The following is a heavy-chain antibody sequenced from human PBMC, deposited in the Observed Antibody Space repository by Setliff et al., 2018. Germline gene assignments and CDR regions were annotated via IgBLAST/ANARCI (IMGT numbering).Heavy chain of an antibody. J-gene: IGHJ6*02. V-gene: IGHV3-30*02. CDR1: ESTFSSFG. Sequence: PGGSLRLSCTASESTFSSFGMHWVRQAPGKGLEWVGFIRYDGSYEYYVDSVKGRFIIFRDNAKNSLSLQMNNLRAEDTALYSCAGDGVSYAMDVWGHGTTVTVSS. CDR2: IRYDGSYE. CDR3: AGDGVSYAMDV.